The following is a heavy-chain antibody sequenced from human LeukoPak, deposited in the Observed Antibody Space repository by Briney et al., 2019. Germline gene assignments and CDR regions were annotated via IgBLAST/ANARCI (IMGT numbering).Heavy chain of an antibody. D-gene: IGHD1-26*01. CDR1: GFTFSSYG. J-gene: IGHJ4*02. Sequence: PGGSLRLSCAASGFTFSSYGMHWVRQAPGKGLEWVAVISYDGSNKYYADSVKGRFTISRDNSKNTLYLQMNSLRAEDTAVYYCAKGIRVGATRGGYFDYWGQGTLVTVSS. CDR2: ISYDGSNK. V-gene: IGHV3-30*18. CDR3: AKGIRVGATRGGYFDY.